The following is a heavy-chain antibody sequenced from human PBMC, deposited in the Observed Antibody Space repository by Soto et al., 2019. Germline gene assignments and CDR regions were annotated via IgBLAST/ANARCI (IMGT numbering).Heavy chain of an antibody. CDR1: GFTFSSYT. V-gene: IGHV3-23*01. J-gene: IGHJ4*02. CDR3: AREDIGGSGGGGTCYYDY. D-gene: IGHD2-15*01. Sequence: EVQLLESGGGLVQPGGSLRLSCAASGFTFSSYTMSWVRQAPGKGLEWVSPISGSGGTTYYADSVKGRFTISRDNSKNTLDLQMNSLRAEDRAIYYCAREDIGGSGGGGTCYYDYWGQGTLVTVSS. CDR2: ISGSGGTT.